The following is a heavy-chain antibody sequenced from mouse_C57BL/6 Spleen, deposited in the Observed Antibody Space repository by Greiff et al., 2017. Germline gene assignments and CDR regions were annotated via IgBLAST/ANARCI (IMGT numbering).Heavy chain of an antibody. V-gene: IGHV1-4*01. CDR1: GYTFTSYT. J-gene: IGHJ2*01. D-gene: IGHD2-1*01. CDR2: IYPSSGYT. CDR3: ARECNSSFDY. Sequence: QVQLQQSGAELARPGASVKMSCKASGYTFTSYTMNWVKQRPGQGLEWIGYIYPSSGYTKYNQKFKDKATLTADKSSSTAYMQLRSLTSADSAVYYCARECNSSFDYWGQGTTLTVSS.